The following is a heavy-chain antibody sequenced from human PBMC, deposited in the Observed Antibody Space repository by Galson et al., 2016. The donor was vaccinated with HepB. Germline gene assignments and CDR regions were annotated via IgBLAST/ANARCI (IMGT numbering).Heavy chain of an antibody. J-gene: IGHJ6*02. Sequence: SLRLSCAASGFIVSSNYMTWVRQAPGKGLEWVSIIYISGSTYYADSVKGRFTFSRDNSKNTLYLQMNSLRAEDTAVYYCARAWGNYGMDVWGQGTTVTVSS. D-gene: IGHD7-27*01. V-gene: IGHV3-53*01. CDR1: GFIVSSNY. CDR2: IYISGST. CDR3: ARAWGNYGMDV.